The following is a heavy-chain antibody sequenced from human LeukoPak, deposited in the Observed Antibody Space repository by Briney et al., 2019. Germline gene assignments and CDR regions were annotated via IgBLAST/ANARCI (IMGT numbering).Heavy chain of an antibody. CDR3: ARDRGYSGYDV. D-gene: IGHD5-12*01. V-gene: IGHV1-2*02. CDR2: ISPNTGGT. Sequence: ASVKVSCKASGYTFTGYYMHWVRQAPGQGLEWLGWISPNTGGTHYAQNLQDRVTMTRDTSISTAYVDLSRLRSDDTAVYYCARDRGYSGYDVWGQGTLVTVSS. CDR1: GYTFTGYY. J-gene: IGHJ4*02.